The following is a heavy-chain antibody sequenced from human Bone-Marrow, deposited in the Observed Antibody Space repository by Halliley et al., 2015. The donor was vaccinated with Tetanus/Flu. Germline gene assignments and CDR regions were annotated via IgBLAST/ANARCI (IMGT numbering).Heavy chain of an antibody. D-gene: IGHD3-10*01. Sequence: SLRLSCAASGFTFDDYAMHWVRQAPGKGLEWVSGISWNRGNIVYADSVKGRFSISSDNAKNSLYLQMNSLRAEDTAFYYCAKDYRNYCGLGGYIDCWGQGSLVTVSS. CDR2: ISWNRGNI. CDR1: GFTFDDYA. CDR3: AKDYRNYCGLGGYIDC. J-gene: IGHJ4*02. V-gene: IGHV3-9*01.